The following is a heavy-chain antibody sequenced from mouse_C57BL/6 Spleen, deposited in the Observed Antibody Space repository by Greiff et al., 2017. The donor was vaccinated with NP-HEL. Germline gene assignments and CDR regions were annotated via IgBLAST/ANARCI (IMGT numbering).Heavy chain of an antibody. D-gene: IGHD3-2*01. CDR1: GYTFTDYN. V-gene: IGHV1-18*01. Sequence: DVKLQESGPELVKPGASVKIPCKASGYTFTDYNMDWVKQSHGKSLEWIGDINPNNGGTIYNQKFKGKATLTVDKSSSTAYMELRSLTSEDTAVYYCADSSFAYWGQGTLVTVSA. CDR2: INPNNGGT. CDR3: ADSSFAY. J-gene: IGHJ3*01.